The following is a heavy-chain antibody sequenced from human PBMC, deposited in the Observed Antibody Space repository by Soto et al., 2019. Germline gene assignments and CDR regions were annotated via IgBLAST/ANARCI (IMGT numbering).Heavy chain of an antibody. V-gene: IGHV1-2*04. D-gene: IGHD3-3*01. Sequence: ASVKVSCKASGYTFTGYYMHWVRQAPGQWLEWMGWINPNSGGTNYAQKFQGWVTMTRDTSISTAYMELSRLRSDDTAVYYCARGAELRFLEWLLFDYGMDVWGQGTTVTVSS. J-gene: IGHJ6*02. CDR2: INPNSGGT. CDR1: GYTFTGYY. CDR3: ARGAELRFLEWLLFDYGMDV.